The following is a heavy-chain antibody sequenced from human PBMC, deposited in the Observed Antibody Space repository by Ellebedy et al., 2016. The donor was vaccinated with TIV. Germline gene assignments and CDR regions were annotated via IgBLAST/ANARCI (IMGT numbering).Heavy chain of an antibody. CDR3: AVGGGSGWDISFDF. CDR1: GYTFTSYG. CDR2: ISGYNGNT. Sequence: ASVKVSCKASGYTFTSYGITWVRQAPGQGLEWMGWISGYNGNTNYAQKFQGRVTMTTDTSTSTAYMELGSLRSDDTAVYYCAVGGGSGWDISFDFWGQGTLVTVSS. V-gene: IGHV1-18*01. D-gene: IGHD6-19*01. J-gene: IGHJ4*02.